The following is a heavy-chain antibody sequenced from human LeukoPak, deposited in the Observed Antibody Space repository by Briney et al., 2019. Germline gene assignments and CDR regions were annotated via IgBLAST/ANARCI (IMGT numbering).Heavy chain of an antibody. Sequence: GASVKVSCKVSGYTFTSYDINWVRQATGQGLEWMGWMNPNSGNTGYAQKFRGRVTITRNTSISTAYMELCSLRSEDTAVYYCARVVVPAAHDAFDIWGQGTMVTVSS. CDR3: ARVVVPAAHDAFDI. J-gene: IGHJ3*02. D-gene: IGHD2-2*01. V-gene: IGHV1-8*03. CDR2: MNPNSGNT. CDR1: GYTFTSYD.